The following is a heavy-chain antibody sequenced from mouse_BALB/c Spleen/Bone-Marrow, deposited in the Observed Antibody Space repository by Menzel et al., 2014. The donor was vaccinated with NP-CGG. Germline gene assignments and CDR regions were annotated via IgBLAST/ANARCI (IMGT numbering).Heavy chain of an antibody. CDR1: GYTFTNYW. J-gene: IGHJ3*01. D-gene: IGHD4-1*01. V-gene: IGHV1-7*01. CDR3: ARYWDAY. Sequence: QVQLKESRAELAKPGASVKMSCKASGYTFTNYWMHWVKQRPGQGLEWIGYIDPNTYYTRYNQKFKDTATLTADKSSSTAYLQLSSLTSEDSAVYYCARYWDAYWGQGTLVTVSA. CDR2: IDPNTYYT.